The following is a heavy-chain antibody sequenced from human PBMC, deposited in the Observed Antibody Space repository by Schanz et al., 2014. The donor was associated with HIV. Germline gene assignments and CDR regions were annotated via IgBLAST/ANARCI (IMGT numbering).Heavy chain of an antibody. D-gene: IGHD1-26*01. V-gene: IGHV1-8*01. CDR3: ASLVGATGLELDY. CDR1: GYTFTSYD. Sequence: QGKRVRSGAEVKKPGASVKVSCKASGYTFTSYDINWVRQATGQVLALLGWMNPNSGNTGYAQKFQGRVTMTRNTSISTAYMELSSLRSEDTAVYYCASLVGATGLELDYWGQGTLVTVSS. J-gene: IGHJ4*02. CDR2: MNPNSGNT.